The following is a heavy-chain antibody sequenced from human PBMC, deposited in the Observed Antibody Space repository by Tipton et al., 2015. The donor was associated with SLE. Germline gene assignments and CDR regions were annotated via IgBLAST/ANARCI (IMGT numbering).Heavy chain of an antibody. CDR2: IYYSGST. V-gene: IGHV4-59*01. CDR3: ARDGGPWTWFDP. Sequence: TLSLTCTVSGGSISSYYWSWIRQPPGKGLEWIGYIYYSGSTNYNPSPKSRVTISVDTSKNQFSLKLSSVTAADTAVYYCARDGGPWTWFDPWGQGTLVTVSS. D-gene: IGHD3-16*01. J-gene: IGHJ5*02. CDR1: GGSISSYY.